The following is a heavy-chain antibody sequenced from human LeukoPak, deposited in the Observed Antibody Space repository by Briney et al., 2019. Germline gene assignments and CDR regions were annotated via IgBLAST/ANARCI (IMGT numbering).Heavy chain of an antibody. V-gene: IGHV4-61*08. CDR3: ATNSGNYLDL. Sequence: NASETLSLTCTVSGGSISSGGYYWSWIRQHPGKGLEWIGYIYYSGSTYYNPSLKSRVTISVDTSKNQFSLKLSSVTAADTAVYYCATNSGNYLDLWGRGTLVTVSS. CDR2: IYYSGST. D-gene: IGHD1-26*01. CDR1: GGSISSGGYY. J-gene: IGHJ2*01.